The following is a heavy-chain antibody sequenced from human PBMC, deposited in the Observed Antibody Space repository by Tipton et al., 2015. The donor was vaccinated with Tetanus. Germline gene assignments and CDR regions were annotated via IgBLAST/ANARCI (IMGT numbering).Heavy chain of an antibody. CDR2: IYYSGST. D-gene: IGHD6-13*01. J-gene: IGHJ4*02. CDR1: GGSISSSSYY. V-gene: IGHV4-39*01. CDR3: AGGAWRGIAAVGTFPGY. Sequence: TLSLTCTVSGGSISSSSYYWGWIRQPPGKGVEWIGSIYYSGSTYYNPSLKSRVTISVDTSKNQFSLKLSSVTAADTAVYYCAGGAWRGIAAVGTFPGYWGQGTLVTVSS.